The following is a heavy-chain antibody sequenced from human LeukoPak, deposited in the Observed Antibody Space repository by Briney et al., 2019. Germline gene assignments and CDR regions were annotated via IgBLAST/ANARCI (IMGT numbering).Heavy chain of an antibody. D-gene: IGHD3-10*01. V-gene: IGHV3-33*06. CDR3: AKDRGDTGSDWFDP. J-gene: IGHJ5*02. Sequence: GGSLRLSCVASGFTFSSYGMHWVRQAPGKGLEWVAVIWSDGSKKDYVDSVKGRFTISRDNSQNALYLQMNRLRVEDTAVYYCAKDRGDTGSDWFDPWGQGTLVSVSS. CDR1: GFTFSSYG. CDR2: IWSDGSKK.